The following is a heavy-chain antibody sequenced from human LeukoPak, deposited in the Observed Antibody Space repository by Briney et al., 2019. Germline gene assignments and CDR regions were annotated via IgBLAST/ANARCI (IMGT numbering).Heavy chain of an antibody. CDR1: GGSISSYY. CDR2: IYPTGST. D-gene: IGHD3-10*01. J-gene: IGHJ5*02. CDR3: ARGVDLTYYYGSGSYRRGSNWFDP. Sequence: SETLSLTCTVSGGSISSYYWSWIRQPAGKGLEWIGRIYPTGSTNYNPSLKSRVTMSVDASEKQLSLKLSSVTAADTAVYYCARGVDLTYYYGSGSYRRGSNWFDPWGQGTLVTVSS. V-gene: IGHV4-4*07.